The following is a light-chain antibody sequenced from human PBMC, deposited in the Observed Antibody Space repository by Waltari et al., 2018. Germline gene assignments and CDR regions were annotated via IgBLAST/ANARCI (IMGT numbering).Light chain of an antibody. Sequence: DIQMTQSPSSLSASVGDRITITCRASQSILTYLNWYQQKPGKAPDLLIYLTSILQSGVPSRFSGSGSGTDFTLTISSLQPEDFATYYCQQYTTAPITFGGGTRVEI. J-gene: IGKJ4*01. CDR3: QQYTTAPIT. CDR2: LTS. CDR1: QSILTY. V-gene: IGKV1-39*01.